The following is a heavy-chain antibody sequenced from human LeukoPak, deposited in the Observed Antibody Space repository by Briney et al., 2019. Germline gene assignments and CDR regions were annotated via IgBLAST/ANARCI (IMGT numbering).Heavy chain of an antibody. J-gene: IGHJ4*02. CDR1: GYTFTGYY. CDR3: ARSSSGWYLNDY. CDR2: INPNSGGT. Sequence: ASVKVSCKASGYTFTGYYMHWVRQAPGQGLEWMERINPNSGGTNYAQKFQDRVTMTRDTSISTAYMELSRLRSDDTAVYYCARSSSGWYLNDYWGQGTLVTVSS. V-gene: IGHV1-2*06. D-gene: IGHD6-19*01.